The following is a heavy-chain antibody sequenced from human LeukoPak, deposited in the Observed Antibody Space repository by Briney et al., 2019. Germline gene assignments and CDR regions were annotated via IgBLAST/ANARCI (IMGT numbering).Heavy chain of an antibody. J-gene: IGHJ5*02. CDR1: GFTFSSYS. D-gene: IGHD3-3*01. CDR3: ARGRYDFWSGQLSPDWWFDP. Sequence: TGGSLRLSCAASGFTFSSYSMNWVRQAPGKGLEWVSYISSSSSTIYYADSVKGRFTISRDNAKNSLYLQMNSLRAEDTAVYYCARGRYDFWSGQLSPDWWFDPWGQGTLVTVSS. V-gene: IGHV3-48*01. CDR2: ISSSSSTI.